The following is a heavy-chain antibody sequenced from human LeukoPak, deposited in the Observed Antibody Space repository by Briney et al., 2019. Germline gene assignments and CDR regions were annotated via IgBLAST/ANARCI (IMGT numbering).Heavy chain of an antibody. CDR3: ARGGCSGGSCREGYFDY. D-gene: IGHD2-15*01. CDR2: VYYSGST. J-gene: IGHJ4*02. Sequence: SETLSLTCIISGDSVSSGSSYWSWLRQPPGKGLEWIGYVYYSGSTNYNPSLKSRVTISVDTSKNQFSLNLNSVTAADTAVYHCARGGCSGGSCREGYFDYGGQGTLVTVP. CDR1: GDSVSSGSSY. V-gene: IGHV4-61*01.